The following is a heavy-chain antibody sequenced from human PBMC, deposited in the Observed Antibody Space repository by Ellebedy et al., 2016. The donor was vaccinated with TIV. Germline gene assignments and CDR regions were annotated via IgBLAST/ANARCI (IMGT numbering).Heavy chain of an antibody. D-gene: IGHD6-19*01. Sequence: GGSLRLSXAASGFTFSSYWMSWVRQAPGKGLEWVANIKQDGSEQYYMDSVKGRFTISRDNAKNSLFLQMNSLRAEDTAVYYCARDKLQNAVAGSNFDYWGQGALVTVSS. CDR2: IKQDGSEQ. V-gene: IGHV3-7*01. CDR3: ARDKLQNAVAGSNFDY. J-gene: IGHJ4*02. CDR1: GFTFSSYW.